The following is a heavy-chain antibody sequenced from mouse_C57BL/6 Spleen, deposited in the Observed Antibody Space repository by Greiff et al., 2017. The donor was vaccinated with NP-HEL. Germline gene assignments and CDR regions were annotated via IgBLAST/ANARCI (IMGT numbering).Heavy chain of an antibody. CDR3: ATLNYFDY. Sequence: EVQLQESGGGLVKPGGSLKLSCAASGFTFSSYAMSWVRQTPEKRLEWVATISDGGSYTYYPDNVKGRFTISRDNAKNNLYLQMSHLKSEDTAMYYCATLNYFDYWGQGTTLTVSS. CDR2: ISDGGSYT. CDR1: GFTFSSYA. J-gene: IGHJ2*01. V-gene: IGHV5-4*01.